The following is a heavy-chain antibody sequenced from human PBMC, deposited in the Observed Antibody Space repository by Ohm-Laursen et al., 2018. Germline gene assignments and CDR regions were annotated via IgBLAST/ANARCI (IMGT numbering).Heavy chain of an antibody. CDR1: GGSISSYY. CDR3: ARGPHGADSSGYFDY. V-gene: IGHV4-4*07. D-gene: IGHD3-22*01. J-gene: IGHJ4*02. CDR2: IYTSGST. Sequence: PPGTLSLTCSVSGGSISSYYWSWIRQPAGKGLEWIGRIYTSGSTNYNPSLKSRVTMSVDTSKNQFSLKLSSVTAADTAVYYCARGPHGADSSGYFDYWGQGTLVTVSS.